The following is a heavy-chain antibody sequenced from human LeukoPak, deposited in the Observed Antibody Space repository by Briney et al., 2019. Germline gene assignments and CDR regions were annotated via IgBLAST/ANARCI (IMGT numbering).Heavy chain of an antibody. D-gene: IGHD1-14*01. V-gene: IGHV4-59*11. CDR3: ARDRISINALDM. CDR1: GASISGHY. Sequence: SETLSLTCTVSGASISGHYLTWLRQPPGKGLEWIGYISHIGSTNYNPSLKSRVTISVDTSKNQFSLKLTSVTAADTAAYYCARDRISINALDMWGQGTMVTVSS. J-gene: IGHJ3*02. CDR2: ISHIGST.